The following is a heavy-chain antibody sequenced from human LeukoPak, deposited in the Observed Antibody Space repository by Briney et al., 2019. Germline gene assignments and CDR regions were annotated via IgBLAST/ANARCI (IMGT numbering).Heavy chain of an antibody. CDR1: GFTFSSYA. CDR2: ISGSGDST. V-gene: IGHV3-23*01. Sequence: GGSLRLSCAASGFTFSSYAMSWVRQAPGKGLEWVSAISGSGDSTYYGDSVKGRFTISRDNSKNTLYLQMNSLRAGDTAVYYCAKTRPLDSSSWSHGDYWGQGTLVTVSS. J-gene: IGHJ4*02. CDR3: AKTRPLDSSSWSHGDY. D-gene: IGHD6-13*01.